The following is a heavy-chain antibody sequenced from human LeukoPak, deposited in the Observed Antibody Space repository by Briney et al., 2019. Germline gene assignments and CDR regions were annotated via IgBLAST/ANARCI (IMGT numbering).Heavy chain of an antibody. J-gene: IGHJ4*02. CDR2: ISDSGGGT. CDR1: GFTFSNYA. CDR3: ARLGEWELLQAYFDY. D-gene: IGHD1-26*01. V-gene: IGHV3-23*01. Sequence: QPGASLRLSCAASGFTFSNYAMSWVRQAPGKGLEWVSAISDSGGGTYYADSVKGRFTISRDNSKNTLYLQMNSLRAEDAAVYYCARLGEWELLQAYFDYWGQGTLVTVSS.